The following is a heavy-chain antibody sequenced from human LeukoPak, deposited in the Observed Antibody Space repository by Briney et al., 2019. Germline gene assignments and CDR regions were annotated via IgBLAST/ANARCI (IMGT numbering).Heavy chain of an antibody. CDR1: RYSLSVYD. Sequence: ASVKVSCMAPRYSLSVYDTSSVSQATGQGLEWMGWMNPNSGNTDYAQKFQGRVTMTRNSSISTAYMELSSLRSEDTAVYYCARAYYMDVWGKGTTVTVSS. V-gene: IGHV1-8*02. CDR3: ARAYYMDV. J-gene: IGHJ6*03. CDR2: MNPNSGNT.